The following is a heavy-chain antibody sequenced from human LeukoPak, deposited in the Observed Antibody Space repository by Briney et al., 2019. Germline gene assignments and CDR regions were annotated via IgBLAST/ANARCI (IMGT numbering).Heavy chain of an antibody. V-gene: IGHV3-21*01. CDR3: AKCSGGSYYHSDDY. CDR1: RFTFSSYE. CDR2: ISSSGSYR. D-gene: IGHD2-15*01. J-gene: IGHJ4*02. Sequence: PGGSLRLSCAASRFTFSSYEMNWVRQAPGKGLEWVSSISSSGSYRYYADSVKGRFTISRDNAKKSLYLQMNSLRAEDTAVYYCAKCSGGSYYHSDDYWGQGTLVTVSS.